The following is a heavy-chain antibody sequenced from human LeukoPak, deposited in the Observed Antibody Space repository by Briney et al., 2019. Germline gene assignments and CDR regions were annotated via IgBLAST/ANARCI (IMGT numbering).Heavy chain of an antibody. Sequence: PGGSLRLSCAASGFTFSSYWMSWVRQAPGKGLEWVANIKQDGSEKYYVDSVKGRFTISRDNAKNSLYLQMNSLRAEDTAVYYCARAGDCSSTSCYTGDMDVWGKGTTVTVSS. CDR1: GFTFSSYW. CDR2: IKQDGSEK. CDR3: ARAGDCSSTSCYTGDMDV. J-gene: IGHJ6*03. V-gene: IGHV3-7*01. D-gene: IGHD2-2*02.